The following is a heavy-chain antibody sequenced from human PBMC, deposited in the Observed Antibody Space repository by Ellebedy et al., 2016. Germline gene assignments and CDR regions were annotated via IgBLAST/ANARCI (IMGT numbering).Heavy chain of an antibody. V-gene: IGHV1-69*13. Sequence: SVKVSXXASGGTFSSYAISWVRQAPGQGLEWMGGIIPIFGTANYAQKFQGRVTITADESTSTAYMELSSLRSEDTAVYYCAREREYCSSTSCYTSYYYGMDVWGQGTTVTVSS. J-gene: IGHJ6*02. CDR3: AREREYCSSTSCYTSYYYGMDV. CDR1: GGTFSSYA. D-gene: IGHD2-2*02. CDR2: IIPIFGTA.